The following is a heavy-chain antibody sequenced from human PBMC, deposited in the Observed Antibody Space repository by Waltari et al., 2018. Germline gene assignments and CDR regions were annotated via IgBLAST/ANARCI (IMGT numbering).Heavy chain of an antibody. J-gene: IGHJ4*02. CDR1: GGSISSGCYY. CDR2: IYYSGST. D-gene: IGHD5-18*01. V-gene: IGHV4-31*03. Sequence: QVQLQESGPGLVKPSQTLSLTCTVSGGSISSGCYYWSWIRQHPGKGLEWIGYIYYSGSTYYNPSLKSRVTISVDTSKNQFSLKLSSVTAADTAVYYCARAPGYSYGQLFDYWGQGTLVTVSS. CDR3: ARAPGYSYGQLFDY.